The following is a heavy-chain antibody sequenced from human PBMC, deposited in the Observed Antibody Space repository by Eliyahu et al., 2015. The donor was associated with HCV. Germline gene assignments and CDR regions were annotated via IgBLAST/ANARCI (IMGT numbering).Heavy chain of an antibody. Sequence: EVQLVESGGGVIQPGGSLRXSCXAXXLAVSSSSMTWVRXAPGQGLEWVSVIYSAGSTYYADSVKGRXTVSRDSSENTLYLEMNSLRVEDTAVYFCARLEFWRGYYVDYWGQGTLVTVSS. J-gene: IGHJ4*02. V-gene: IGHV3-53*01. CDR3: ARLEFWRGYYVDY. D-gene: IGHD3-3*01. CDR1: XLAVSSSS. CDR2: IYSAGST.